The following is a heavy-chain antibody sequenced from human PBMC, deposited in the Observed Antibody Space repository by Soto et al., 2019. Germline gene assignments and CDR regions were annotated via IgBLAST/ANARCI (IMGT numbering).Heavy chain of an antibody. CDR2: IWYDGSNK. D-gene: IGHD2-15*01. Sequence: QVQLVESGGGVVQPGRSLRLSCAASGFTFSSYGMHWVRQAPGKGLEWVAVIWYDGSNKYYADSVKGRFTISRDNSKNTLYLQMNSLRAEDTAVYYCARDRGRYCRGGSCYFFYWGQGTLVTVSS. CDR3: ARDRGRYCRGGSCYFFY. J-gene: IGHJ4*02. V-gene: IGHV3-33*01. CDR1: GFTFSSYG.